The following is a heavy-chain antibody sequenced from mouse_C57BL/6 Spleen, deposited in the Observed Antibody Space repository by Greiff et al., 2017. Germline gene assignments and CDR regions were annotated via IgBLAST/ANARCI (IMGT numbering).Heavy chain of an antibody. CDR2: IYPGSGST. CDR3: ARKDYSNYYAIDY. D-gene: IGHD2-5*01. Sequence: VKLQQPGAELVKPGASVKMSCKASGYTFTSYWITWVKQRPGQGLEWIGDIYPGSGSTNYNEKFKSKATLTVDTSSSTAYMQLSSLTAEDSAVYYCARKDYSNYYAIDYWGQGTSVTVSS. CDR1: GYTFTSYW. J-gene: IGHJ4*01. V-gene: IGHV1-55*01.